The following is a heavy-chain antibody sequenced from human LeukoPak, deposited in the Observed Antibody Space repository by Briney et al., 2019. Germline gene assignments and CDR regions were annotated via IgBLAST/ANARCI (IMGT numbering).Heavy chain of an antibody. Sequence: SETLSLTCAVYGGSFSGYYWSWIRQPPGKGLEWIGEINHSGSTNYNPSLKSRVTISVDASKNQFSLKLSSVTAADTAVYYCAREGSLTATSDYWGQGTLVTVSS. V-gene: IGHV4-34*01. D-gene: IGHD2-21*02. CDR1: GGSFSGYY. J-gene: IGHJ4*02. CDR3: AREGSLTATSDY. CDR2: INHSGST.